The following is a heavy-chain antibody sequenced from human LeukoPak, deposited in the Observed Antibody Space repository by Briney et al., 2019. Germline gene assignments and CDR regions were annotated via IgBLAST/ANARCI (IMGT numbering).Heavy chain of an antibody. CDR3: AKARKVGTTVTTAFDC. D-gene: IGHD4-17*01. J-gene: IGHJ4*02. CDR2: ISYDGSNK. V-gene: IGHV3-30*18. CDR1: GFTFSSYG. Sequence: PGRSLRLSCAASGFTFSSYGMHWVRQAPGKGLEWVAVISYDGSNKYYADSVKGRFTISRDNSKNTLYLQMNSLRAEDTAVYYCAKARKVGTTVTTAFDCWGQGTLVTVSS.